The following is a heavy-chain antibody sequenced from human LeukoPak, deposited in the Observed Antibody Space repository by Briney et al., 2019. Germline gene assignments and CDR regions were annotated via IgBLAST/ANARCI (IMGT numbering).Heavy chain of an antibody. V-gene: IGHV4-59*01. J-gene: IGHJ6*03. Sequence: KPSETLSLTCTVSGGSFSSYYWSWIRRPRGKGLEWIGYIYYSGSTNYNPSLKSRVTISVDTSKNQFSLKLSSVTAADTAVYYCARVLADYYYYYMDVWGKGTTVTVSS. CDR3: ARVLADYYYYYMDV. CDR2: IYYSGST. CDR1: GGSFSSYY. D-gene: IGHD6-13*01.